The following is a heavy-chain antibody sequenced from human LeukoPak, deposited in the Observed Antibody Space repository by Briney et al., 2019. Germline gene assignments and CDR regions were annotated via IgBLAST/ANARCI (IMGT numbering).Heavy chain of an antibody. Sequence: PGGSLRLSCAASGFTFSSYSMNWVRQAPGKGLEWVSSISGSSSYIYYADSVKGRFTISRDNAKNSLYLQMNSLRAEDTAVYYCARDLKDYCGGDCYSFASDYWGQGTLVTVSS. CDR3: ARDLKDYCGGDCYSFASDY. CDR2: ISGSSSYI. J-gene: IGHJ4*02. CDR1: GFTFSSYS. V-gene: IGHV3-21*01. D-gene: IGHD2-21*02.